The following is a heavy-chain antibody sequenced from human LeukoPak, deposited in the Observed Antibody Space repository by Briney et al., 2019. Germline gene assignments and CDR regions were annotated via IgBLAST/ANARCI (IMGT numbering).Heavy chain of an antibody. D-gene: IGHD3-10*01. CDR3: VKDEVTTIRGVNQFYFDY. Sequence: PGGSLRLSCAASGFIFSNYGMSWVRQAPGKGLEWVSAIRGNAGTTYYTDSVKGRFTIFRDNSKNTLYLQMNSLRAEDTAVYYCVKDEVTTIRGVNQFYFDYWGQGTLVTVSS. CDR1: GFIFSNYG. J-gene: IGHJ4*02. CDR2: IRGNAGTT. V-gene: IGHV3-23*01.